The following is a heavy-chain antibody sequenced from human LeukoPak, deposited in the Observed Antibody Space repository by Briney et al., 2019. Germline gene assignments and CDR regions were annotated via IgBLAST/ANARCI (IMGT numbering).Heavy chain of an antibody. CDR1: GGSISSGSYY. CDR2: IYTSGST. J-gene: IGHJ3*02. Sequence: PSETLSLTCTVSGGSISSGSYYWSWIRQPAGKGLEWIGRIYTSGSTNYNPSLKSRVTISVDTSQNQFSLKLSSVTAADTAVYYCGRDRVGITIFAAHHDAFDIWGQGTMVTVSS. CDR3: GRDRVGITIFAAHHDAFDI. D-gene: IGHD3-3*01. V-gene: IGHV4-61*02.